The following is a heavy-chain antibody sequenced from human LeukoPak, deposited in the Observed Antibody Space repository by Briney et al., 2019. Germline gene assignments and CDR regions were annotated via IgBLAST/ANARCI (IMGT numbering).Heavy chain of an antibody. V-gene: IGHV1-2*02. CDR2: INPNSGGT. Sequence: ASVKVSCKASGYTFTGYYMHWVRQAPGQGLEWMGWINPNSGGTNYAQKFQGRVTMTRGTSISTAYMELSRLRSDDTAVYYCARDLASSGSYYYWGQGTLVTVSS. CDR1: GYTFTGYY. J-gene: IGHJ4*02. CDR3: ARDLASSGSYYY. D-gene: IGHD1-26*01.